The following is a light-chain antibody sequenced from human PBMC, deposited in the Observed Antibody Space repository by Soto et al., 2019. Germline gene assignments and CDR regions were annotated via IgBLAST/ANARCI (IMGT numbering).Light chain of an antibody. CDR1: SSNIANNA. CDR3: QSYDRSLSGSF. CDR2: RNT. J-gene: IGLJ1*01. Sequence: QSVLTQPPSASGTPGQRVTISCSGSSSNIANNAVSWYQHLPGTAPKLLIYRNTYRPSGVPDRFSGSRSATSASLTITGLQAEDEADYYCQSYDRSLSGSFFGTGTKLTVL. V-gene: IGLV1-40*01.